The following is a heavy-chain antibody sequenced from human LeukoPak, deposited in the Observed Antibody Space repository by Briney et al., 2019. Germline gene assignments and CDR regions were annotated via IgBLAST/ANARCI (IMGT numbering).Heavy chain of an antibody. Sequence: GGSLRLSCAASGFTFSNYGMHWVRQAPGKGLEWVSVIYDDGSAYYADSVKGRFTTSRDNSQNTVSLQMISLRAEDTAVYYCVRISSVTQTSYGHLDYWGQGTLVTVSS. J-gene: IGHJ4*02. CDR2: IYDDGSA. CDR3: VRISSVTQTSYGHLDY. D-gene: IGHD3-16*01. V-gene: IGHV3-NL1*01. CDR1: GFTFSNYG.